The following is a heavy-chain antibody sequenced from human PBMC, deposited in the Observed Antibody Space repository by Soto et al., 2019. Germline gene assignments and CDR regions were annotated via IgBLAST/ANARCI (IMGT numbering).Heavy chain of an antibody. V-gene: IGHV4-59*01. CDR2: IYYSGST. CDR3: ARLYSSSSWDNWFDP. CDR1: GGSISSYY. D-gene: IGHD6-6*01. J-gene: IGHJ5*02. Sequence: SETLSLTCTVSGGSISSYYWSWIRQPPGKGLEWIGYIYYSGSTNYNPSLKSRVTISVDTSKNQFSLKLSSVTAADTAVYYCARLYSSSSWDNWFDPWGREPWSPSPQ.